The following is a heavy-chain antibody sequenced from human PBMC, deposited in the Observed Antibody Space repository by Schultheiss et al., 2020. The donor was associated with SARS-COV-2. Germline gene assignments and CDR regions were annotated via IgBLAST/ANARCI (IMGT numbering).Heavy chain of an antibody. D-gene: IGHD6-19*01. CDR1: GFTFSRSV. CDR2: ISGSGGST. CDR3: AKDVDSSGWFDY. V-gene: IGHV3-23*01. Sequence: GGSLRLSCAASGFTFSRSVMSWVRQAPGKGLEWVSVISGSGGSTYYADSVKGRFTISRDNSKNTLYLQMNSLRAEDTAVYYCAKDVDSSGWFDYWGQGTLVTVSS. J-gene: IGHJ5*01.